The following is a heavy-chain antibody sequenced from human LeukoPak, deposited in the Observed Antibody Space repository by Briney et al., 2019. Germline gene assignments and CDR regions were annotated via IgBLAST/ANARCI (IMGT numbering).Heavy chain of an antibody. D-gene: IGHD6-19*01. CDR3: ARGDPSSGWYSY. CDR1: GATFSSYA. Sequence: GASVKVCCKASGATFSSYAISWLRQAPGQGLEWMGRIIPILGIANYAQKFQGRVTITADKSTSTAYMELSSLRSEDTAVYYCARGDPSSGWYSYWGQGTLVTVSS. V-gene: IGHV1-69*04. J-gene: IGHJ4*02. CDR2: IIPILGIA.